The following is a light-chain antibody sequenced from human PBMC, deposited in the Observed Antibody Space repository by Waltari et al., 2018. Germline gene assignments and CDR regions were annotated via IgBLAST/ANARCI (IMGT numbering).Light chain of an antibody. Sequence: DIQMTQSPSSLSASVGDRVTITCQASQDINNYLNWYQQKPGKAPKLLIYDASDLELGVPSRFSGSGSATYFTLTISSLQPEDVGTYYCQQYDNVPLTFGPGTKVDIK. V-gene: IGKV1-33*01. CDR2: DAS. CDR3: QQYDNVPLT. CDR1: QDINNY. J-gene: IGKJ3*01.